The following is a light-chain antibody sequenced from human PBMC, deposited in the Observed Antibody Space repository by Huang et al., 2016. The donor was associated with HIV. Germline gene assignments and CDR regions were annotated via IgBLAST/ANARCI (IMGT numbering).Light chain of an antibody. V-gene: IGKV3-15*01. J-gene: IGKJ5*01. CDR2: GAS. CDR1: QSINSH. CDR3: QQYNSWPPIT. Sequence: EIVMTQSPATLSVSPGERATLSCRASQSINSHLAWYQQQPGQAPRLLLYGASTRATGGPARFSGSGSGTEFTLNISNLQSEDFAVYYCQQYNSWPPITFGQGTRLEI.